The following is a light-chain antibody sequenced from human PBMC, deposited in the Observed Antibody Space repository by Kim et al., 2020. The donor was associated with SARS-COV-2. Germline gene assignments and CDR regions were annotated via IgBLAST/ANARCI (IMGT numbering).Light chain of an antibody. CDR3: SSYAGSNNFVV. J-gene: IGLJ2*01. CDR1: SSDRGGYNY. Sequence: QSVTISCTGTSSDRGGYNYGYWYQQHPGKVPKLMIYEVSKRPSGVPDRFSGSKSDNTASLTVSGLQAEDEADYYCSSYAGSNNFVVFGGGTKLTVL. CDR2: EVS. V-gene: IGLV2-8*01.